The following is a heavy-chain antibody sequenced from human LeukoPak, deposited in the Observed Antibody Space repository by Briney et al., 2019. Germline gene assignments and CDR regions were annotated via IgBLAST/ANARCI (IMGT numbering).Heavy chain of an antibody. V-gene: IGHV1-2*02. CDR3: ARDSHTGDDSSGYYGVRFDY. CDR1: GYTFTGFY. D-gene: IGHD3-22*01. J-gene: IGHJ4*02. CDR2: INPNSGGT. Sequence: GASVKVSCKASGYTFTGFYMHWVRQAPGQGLEWMGWINPNSGGTNYAQKFQGRVTMTRDTSISTAYMELSRLRSDDTAVYYCARDSHTGDDSSGYYGVRFDYWGQGTLVTVSS.